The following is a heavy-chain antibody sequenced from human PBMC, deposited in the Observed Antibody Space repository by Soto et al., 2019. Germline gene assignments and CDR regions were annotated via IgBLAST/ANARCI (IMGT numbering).Heavy chain of an antibody. CDR3: ASPLWFGELSSWYYGMDV. Sequence: SETLSLTCTVSGGSISSGGYHWHWIRQHPGKGLEWIGSIYYSGSTYYNPSLKSRVTISVDTSKNQFSLKLSSVTAADTAVYYCASPLWFGELSSWYYGMDVWGQGTTVTVSS. V-gene: IGHV4-39*01. CDR1: GGSISSGGYH. D-gene: IGHD3-10*01. J-gene: IGHJ6*02. CDR2: IYYSGST.